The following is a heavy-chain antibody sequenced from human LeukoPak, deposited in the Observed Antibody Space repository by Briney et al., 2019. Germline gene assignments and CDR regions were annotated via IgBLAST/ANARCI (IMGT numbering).Heavy chain of an antibody. CDR3: ARDGDYYDSSGSVRAFDI. D-gene: IGHD3-22*01. V-gene: IGHV4-31*03. Sequence: NPSQTLSLTCTVSGASISSGGYYWSWIRQHPGKGLEWIGYINYSGNTYYNPSLKSRVTISVDTSKNQFSLKLSSVTAADTAVYYCARDGDYYDSSGSVRAFDIWGQGTMVTVSS. CDR2: INYSGNT. J-gene: IGHJ3*02. CDR1: GASISSGGYY.